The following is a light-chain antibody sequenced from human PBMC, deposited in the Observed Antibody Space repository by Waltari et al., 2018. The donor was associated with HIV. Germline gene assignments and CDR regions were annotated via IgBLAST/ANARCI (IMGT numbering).Light chain of an antibody. Sequence: QSVLTQPPSASGTPGQRVTISCSGSSSNIGNNYVYWYHQVPGTAPKLLIHRNDQRPSGVPDRCSGSKSGTSAALASSGLRSDDEGDYYCATWDGSLSGRVFGGGTKLTVL. CDR3: ATWDGSLSGRV. J-gene: IGLJ3*02. CDR2: RND. V-gene: IGLV1-47*01. CDR1: SSNIGNNY.